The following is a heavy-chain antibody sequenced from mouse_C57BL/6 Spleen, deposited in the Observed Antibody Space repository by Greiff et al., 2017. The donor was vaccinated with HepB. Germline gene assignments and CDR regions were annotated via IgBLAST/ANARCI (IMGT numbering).Heavy chain of an antibody. V-gene: IGHV1-42*01. CDR3: ARGGKRNYAMDY. J-gene: IGHJ4*01. CDR1: GYSFTGYY. Sequence: VQLKQSGPELVKPGASVKISCKASGYSFTGYYMNWVKQSPEKSLEWIGEINPSTGGTTYNQKFKAKATLTVDKSSSTAYMQLKSLTSEDSAVYYCARGGKRNYAMDYWGQGTSVTVSS. CDR2: INPSTGGT.